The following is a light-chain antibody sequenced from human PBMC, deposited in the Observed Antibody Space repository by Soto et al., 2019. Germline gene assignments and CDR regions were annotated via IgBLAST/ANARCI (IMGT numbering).Light chain of an antibody. Sequence: IMVKHSPAALSVYIGEKATLSCRASQSVSSNLAWYQQKPGQAPRLLIYGASTRATGIPARFSGSGSGTEFTLTISILQSEDVVVYCCQGYNNLPITFGEGTIVAI. J-gene: IGKJ4*01. CDR3: QGYNNLPIT. CDR1: QSVSSN. V-gene: IGKV3-15*01. CDR2: GAS.